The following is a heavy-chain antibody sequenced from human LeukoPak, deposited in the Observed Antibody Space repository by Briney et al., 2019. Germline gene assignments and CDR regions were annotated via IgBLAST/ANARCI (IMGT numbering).Heavy chain of an antibody. V-gene: IGHV4-39*01. D-gene: IGHD3-16*01. J-gene: IGHJ6*03. CDR1: GGSISSSSYY. Sequence: SETLFLTCTVSGGSISSSSYYWGWIRQPPGKGLEWLESIYYSGSTYYTPSLKSRVTISVDTSKSQFSLKLSSVTAADTAVYYCARQGLGAYMDVWGKGTTVTVSS. CDR3: ARQGLGAYMDV. CDR2: IYYSGST.